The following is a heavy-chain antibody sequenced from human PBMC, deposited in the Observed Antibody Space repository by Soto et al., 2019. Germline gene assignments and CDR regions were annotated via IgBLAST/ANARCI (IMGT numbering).Heavy chain of an antibody. J-gene: IGHJ4*02. V-gene: IGHV3-7*01. CDR1: GFTFSAYW. Sequence: GGSLRLSCVASGFTFSAYWMDWVRQAPGKGLEWVANINQDGSEKHYVDSVKGRFTISRDNAKNSLYLQMSSLTAEDSALYYCSGSLDYWGQGALVTVSS. D-gene: IGHD2-15*01. CDR3: SGSLDY. CDR2: INQDGSEK.